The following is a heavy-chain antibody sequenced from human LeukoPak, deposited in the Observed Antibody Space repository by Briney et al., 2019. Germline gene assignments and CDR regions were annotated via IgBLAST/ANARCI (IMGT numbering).Heavy chain of an antibody. CDR3: AREFPYNWNYWGYYYYYMDV. Sequence: SETLSLTCAVYGGSFSGYYWSWLRQPPGKGLEWIGEINHSGSTNYNPSLKSRVTISVDTSKNQFSLKLSSATAADTAVYYCAREFPYNWNYWGYYYYYMDVWGKGTTVTVSS. V-gene: IGHV4-34*01. CDR1: GGSFSGYY. D-gene: IGHD1-7*01. CDR2: INHSGST. J-gene: IGHJ6*03.